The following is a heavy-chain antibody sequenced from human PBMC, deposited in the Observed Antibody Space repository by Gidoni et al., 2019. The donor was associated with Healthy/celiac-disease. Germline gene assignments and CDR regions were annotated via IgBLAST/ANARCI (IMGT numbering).Heavy chain of an antibody. J-gene: IGHJ4*02. D-gene: IGHD6-13*01. V-gene: IGHV3-33*06. Sequence: VQLVESGGGVVQPGRSLRLSCAASGFPFSSYGMHWVRQAPGQGLEWVAVIWYDGSNKYYADSVKGRFTISRDNSKNTLYLQMNSLRAEDTAVYYCAKQTAAGSFDYWGQGTLVTVSS. CDR1: GFPFSSYG. CDR2: IWYDGSNK. CDR3: AKQTAAGSFDY.